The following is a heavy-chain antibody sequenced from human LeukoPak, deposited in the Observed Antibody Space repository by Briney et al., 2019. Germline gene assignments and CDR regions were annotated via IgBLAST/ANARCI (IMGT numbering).Heavy chain of an antibody. J-gene: IGHJ5*02. D-gene: IGHD7-27*01. CDR2: ISSNGGST. V-gene: IGHV3-64D*06. Sequence: RGSLRLSCAASGFTFSSYGMHWVRQAPGKGLEYVSAISSNGGSTHYADSVKGRFTISRDNSKNTLYLQMSSLRAEDTAVYYCVKGTGLGISNRFDPWGQGTLVTVSS. CDR3: VKGTGLGISNRFDP. CDR1: GFTFSSYG.